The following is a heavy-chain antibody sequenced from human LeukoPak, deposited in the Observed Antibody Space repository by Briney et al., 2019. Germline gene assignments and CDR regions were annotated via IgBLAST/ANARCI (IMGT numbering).Heavy chain of an antibody. J-gene: IGHJ4*02. CDR2: INHSGST. CDR1: GGSFSGYY. D-gene: IGHD3-10*01. V-gene: IGHV4-34*01. Sequence: SETLSLTCAVYGGSFSGYYWSWIRQPPGKGLEWMGEINHSGSTNYNPSLKSRVTISVDTSKNQFSLKLSSVTAADTAVYCCARVKMVRGVLGIDYWGQGTLVTVSS. CDR3: ARVKMVRGVLGIDY.